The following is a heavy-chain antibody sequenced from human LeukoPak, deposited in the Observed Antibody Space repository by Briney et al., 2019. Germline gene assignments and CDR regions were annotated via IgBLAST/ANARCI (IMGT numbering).Heavy chain of an antibody. Sequence: GGSLRLSCAASGLTFSNYAMTWVRQAAGKGLEWVSSILASGSSTYYADSVKGRFTISRDNSKNTLYLQMNSLRAEDTAVYYCAKDRGGITWLFDYWGQGTLVTVSS. D-gene: IGHD1-20*01. CDR1: GLTFSNYA. V-gene: IGHV3-23*01. CDR2: ILASGSST. J-gene: IGHJ4*02. CDR3: AKDRGGITWLFDY.